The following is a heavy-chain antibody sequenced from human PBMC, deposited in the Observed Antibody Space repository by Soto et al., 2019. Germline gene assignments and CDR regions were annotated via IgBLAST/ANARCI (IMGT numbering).Heavy chain of an antibody. Sequence: QVQLVQSGAEVKKPGSSVKVSCKASGGTFSSYTISWVRQAPGQGLEWMGRIIPILGIANNAQKFQGRVTITADKSTSTAYMELSSLRSEDTAVYYCAKDYGGKDGDYWGQGTLVTVSS. CDR1: GGTFSSYT. D-gene: IGHD4-17*01. CDR3: AKDYGGKDGDY. V-gene: IGHV1-69*08. J-gene: IGHJ4*02. CDR2: IIPILGIA.